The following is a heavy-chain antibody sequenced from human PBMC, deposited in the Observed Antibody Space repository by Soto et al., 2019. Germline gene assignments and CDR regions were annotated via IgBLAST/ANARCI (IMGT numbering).Heavy chain of an antibody. CDR1: GFTFSSYA. CDR2: ISYDGSNK. J-gene: IGHJ4*02. D-gene: IGHD3-3*01. V-gene: IGHV3-30-3*01. CDR3: ARDKRDLRFLEWSYYFDY. Sequence: QVQLVESGGGVVQPGRSLRLSCAASGFTFSSYAIHWVRQAPGKGLEWVAVISYDGSNKYYADSVKGRFTISRDNSKNTLYLKMNSLIAEDTAVYYCARDKRDLRFLEWSYYFDYWGQGTLVTVSS.